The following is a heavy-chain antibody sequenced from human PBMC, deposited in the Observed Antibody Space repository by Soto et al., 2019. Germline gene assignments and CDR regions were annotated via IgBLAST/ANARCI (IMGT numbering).Heavy chain of an antibody. J-gene: IGHJ4*02. CDR3: ARGWGYDSTDYYYAY. CDR1: GGSFNRHT. Sequence: QVQLVQSGAEVRKPGSSVRVSCKASGGSFNRHTISWVRQAPGQGHEWMGGIIPIFGTANHAQKFQGRVTISADESTSTVYMELSSLRSDDTAIYYCARGWGYDSTDYYYAYWGQGTLVIVSS. V-gene: IGHV1-69*01. CDR2: IIPIFGTA. D-gene: IGHD3-22*01.